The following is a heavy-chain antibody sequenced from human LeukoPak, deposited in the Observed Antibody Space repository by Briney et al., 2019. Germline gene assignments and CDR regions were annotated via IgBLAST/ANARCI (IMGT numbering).Heavy chain of an antibody. V-gene: IGHV4-39*01. CDR2: IYNSGST. CDR1: GGPISSSTYY. J-gene: IGHJ5*02. Sequence: PSETLTLTCSVSGGPISSSTYYWGWIRQPPGKGLEWAGNIYNSGSTYYNPSLKSRVTISVDTSKNQFSLKLSSVTAADTAVYYCARQAYSSNLGWFDPWGQGTLVTVSS. D-gene: IGHD6-13*01. CDR3: ARQAYSSNLGWFDP.